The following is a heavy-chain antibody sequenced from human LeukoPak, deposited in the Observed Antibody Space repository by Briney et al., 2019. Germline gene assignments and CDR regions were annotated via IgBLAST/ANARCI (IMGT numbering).Heavy chain of an antibody. CDR1: GYTFTSYG. CDR2: LSAYNGNT. V-gene: IGHV1-18*01. Sequence: ASVKVSCKASGYTFTSYGISWVRQAPGQGLEWMGWLSAYNGNTNYAQKLRGRVTMTTDTSTSTAYMELRSLRSDDTAVYYCARDYSYQLLSAHESNWFDPWGQGTLVTVSS. D-gene: IGHD2-2*01. CDR3: ARDYSYQLLSAHESNWFDP. J-gene: IGHJ5*02.